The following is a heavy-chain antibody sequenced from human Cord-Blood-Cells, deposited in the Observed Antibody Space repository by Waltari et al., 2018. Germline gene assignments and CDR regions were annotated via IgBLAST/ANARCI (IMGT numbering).Heavy chain of an antibody. CDR2: ISAYNGNT. J-gene: IGHJ1*01. CDR1: GYTFPSYG. Sequence: QVQLVQSGAEVKKHGASVKVSCKASGYTFPSYGISWVGQAPGQGLEWMGWISAYNGNTNYAQKLQGRVTMTTDTSTSTAYMELRSLRSDDTAVYYCAIDKPGIAVAGTYFQHWGQGTLVTVSS. CDR3: AIDKPGIAVAGTYFQH. V-gene: IGHV1-18*01. D-gene: IGHD6-19*01.